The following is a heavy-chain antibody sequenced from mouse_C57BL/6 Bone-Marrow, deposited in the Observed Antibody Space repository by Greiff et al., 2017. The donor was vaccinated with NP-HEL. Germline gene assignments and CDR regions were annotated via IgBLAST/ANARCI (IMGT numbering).Heavy chain of an antibody. CDR3: ARETAQATGFAY. V-gene: IGHV1-72*01. CDR1: GYTFTSYW. D-gene: IGHD3-2*02. Sequence: KQSCKASGYTFTSYWMHWVKQRPGRGLEWIGRIDPNSGGTKYNEKFKSKATLTVDKPSSTAYMQLSSLTSEDSAVYYCARETAQATGFAYWGQGTLVTVSA. CDR2: IDPNSGGT. J-gene: IGHJ3*01.